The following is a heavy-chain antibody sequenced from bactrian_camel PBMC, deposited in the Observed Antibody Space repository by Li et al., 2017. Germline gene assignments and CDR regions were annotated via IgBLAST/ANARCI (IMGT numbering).Heavy chain of an antibody. CDR2: IYSDGSNT. CDR3: VTAVNREYETYDTGFGY. V-gene: IGHV3-2*01. Sequence: QLVESGGALVQPGGSLRLSCAASGFTFSNYYMSWVRQAPGKGLEWVSSIYSDGSNTYYSDFAKGRFTISRDNANNTLHLQMNSLTPEDTALYYCVTAVNREYETYDTGFGYWGRGTQVTVS. CDR1: GFTFSNYY. J-gene: IGHJ6*01. D-gene: IGHD4*01.